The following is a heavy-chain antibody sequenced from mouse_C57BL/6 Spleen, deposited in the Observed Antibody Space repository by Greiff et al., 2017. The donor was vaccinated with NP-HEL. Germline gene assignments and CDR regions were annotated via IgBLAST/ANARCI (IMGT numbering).Heavy chain of an antibody. Sequence: EVKLEESGPELVKPGASVKMSCKASGYTFTDYNMHWVKQSHGKSLEWIGYINPNNGGTSYNQKFKGKATLTVNKSSSTAYMELRSLTSEDSAVYYCARERGYFDVWGTGTTVTVSS. V-gene: IGHV1-22*01. CDR2: INPNNGGT. CDR1: GYTFTDYN. J-gene: IGHJ1*03. CDR3: ARERGYFDV.